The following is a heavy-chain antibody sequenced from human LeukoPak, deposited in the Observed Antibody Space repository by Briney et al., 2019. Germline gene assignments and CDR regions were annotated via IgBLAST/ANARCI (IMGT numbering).Heavy chain of an antibody. CDR2: INHSGST. CDR3: ARSRFETGTTSSDY. D-gene: IGHD1-7*01. CDR1: GGSFSGYY. J-gene: IGHJ4*02. Sequence: PSETLSLTCAVYGGSFSGYYWSWIRQPPGKGLEWIGEINHSGSTNYNPSLKSRVTISVDTSKNQFSLKLSSVTAADTAVYYCARSRFETGTTSSDYWGQGTLVTVSS. V-gene: IGHV4-34*01.